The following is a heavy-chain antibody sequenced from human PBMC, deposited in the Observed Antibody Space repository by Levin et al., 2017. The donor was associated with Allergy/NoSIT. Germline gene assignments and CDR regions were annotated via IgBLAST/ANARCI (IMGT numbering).Heavy chain of an antibody. V-gene: IGHV3-48*02. CDR1: GFTFSSYS. CDR2: ISSSSSTI. J-gene: IGHJ4*02. CDR3: ARDTLGASTVTTEYY. D-gene: IGHD4-17*01. Sequence: PGGSLRLSCAASGFTFSSYSMNWVRQAPGKGLEWVSYISSSSSTIYYADSVKGRFTISRDNAKNSLYLQMNSLRDEDTAVYYCARDTLGASTVTTEYYWGQGTLVTVSS.